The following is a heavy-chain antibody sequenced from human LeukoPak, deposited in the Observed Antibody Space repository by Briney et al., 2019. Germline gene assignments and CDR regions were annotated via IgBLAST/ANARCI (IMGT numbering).Heavy chain of an antibody. CDR1: GASVSSGSYY. Sequence: PSETLSLTCTVSGASVSSGSYYWSWIRQPPGKGLEWIGYMYYSATSNYNPSLKSRVTISVDTSKNQFSLKLSSVTAADTAVYYCASYSYYYDSSGYFDYWGQGTLVTVSS. CDR2: MYYSATS. CDR3: ASYSYYYDSSGYFDY. J-gene: IGHJ4*02. V-gene: IGHV4-61*01. D-gene: IGHD3-22*01.